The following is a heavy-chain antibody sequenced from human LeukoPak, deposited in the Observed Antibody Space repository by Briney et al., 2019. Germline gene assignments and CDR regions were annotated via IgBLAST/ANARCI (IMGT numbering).Heavy chain of an antibody. V-gene: IGHV4-61*02. Sequence: SETLSLTCTVSGASISTNSYYWIWVRQPAGKGLEWIGRVYTSGSTNSNASLKSPVPMSVDTSKNQFSLRLSSVTAADTAVYYCASEKKQQLTSIYYYYYYMDVWGKGTAVTV. J-gene: IGHJ6*03. CDR3: ASEKKQQLTSIYYYYYYMDV. CDR1: GASISTNSYY. D-gene: IGHD6-13*01. CDR2: VYTSGST.